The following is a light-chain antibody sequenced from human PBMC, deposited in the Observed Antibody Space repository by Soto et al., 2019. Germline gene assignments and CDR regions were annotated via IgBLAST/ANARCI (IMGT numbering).Light chain of an antibody. CDR3: QHYGSSPGT. J-gene: IGKJ1*01. V-gene: IGKV3-20*01. CDR1: QSVTSSY. CDR2: GAS. Sequence: EIVLTQSPGTLSLSPGERDTLSCRASQSVTSSYLAWYQQKPGQAPRLLIYGASSRATGIPDRLSGSGSGTDFTLTISRLEPEDFAVYYCQHYGSSPGTFGQGTKVEIK.